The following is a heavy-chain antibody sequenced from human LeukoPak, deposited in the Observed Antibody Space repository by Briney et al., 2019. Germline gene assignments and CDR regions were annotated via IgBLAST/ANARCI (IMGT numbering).Heavy chain of an antibody. CDR3: AREGGYSGYDSFDY. D-gene: IGHD5-12*01. CDR1: GFTFSSYG. CDR2: IWYDGSNK. J-gene: IGHJ4*02. Sequence: PGRSLRLSCAASGFTFSSYGMHRVRQAPGKGLEWVAVIWYDGSNKYCADSVKGRFTISRDNSKNTLYLQMNSLRAEDTAVYYCAREGGYSGYDSFDYWGQGTLVTVSS. V-gene: IGHV3-33*01.